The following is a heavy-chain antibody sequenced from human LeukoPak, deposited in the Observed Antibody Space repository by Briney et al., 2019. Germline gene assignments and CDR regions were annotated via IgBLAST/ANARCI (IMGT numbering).Heavy chain of an antibody. CDR3: ARQGYCSGGSCYSPDRFDY. D-gene: IGHD2-15*01. J-gene: IGHJ4*02. CDR2: IYYSGST. Sequence: SQTLSLTCTVSGGSISSADYYWRWIRQPPGKGLEWIAYIYYSGSTYYNPSLKSRVTISIDTSKNQFSLKLSSVTAADTAVYYCARQGYCSGGSCYSPDRFDYWGQGTLVTVSS. V-gene: IGHV4-30-4*08. CDR1: GGSISSADYY.